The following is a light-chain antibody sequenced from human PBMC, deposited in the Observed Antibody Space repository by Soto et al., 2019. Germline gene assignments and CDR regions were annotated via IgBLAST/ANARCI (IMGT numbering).Light chain of an antibody. CDR3: SSYTSSSTLV. CDR2: DVG. J-gene: IGLJ7*01. V-gene: IGLV2-14*01. Sequence: QSALTQPASVSGSPGQSITISCTGTGSDVGGFDYVSWYQQRPGKAPKLMIYDVGNRPSGVSNRFSGSKSGNTASLTVSGLQTEDEADYYCSSYTSSSTLVFGGGTQLTVL. CDR1: GSDVGGFDY.